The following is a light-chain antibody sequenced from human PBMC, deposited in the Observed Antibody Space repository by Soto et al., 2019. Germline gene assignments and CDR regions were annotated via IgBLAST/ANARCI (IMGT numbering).Light chain of an antibody. CDR1: QSVSSSY. V-gene: IGKV3-20*01. Sequence: EIVLTQSPGTLSLSPGERATLSCRASQSVSSSYLAWYQQKPGQAPRLLIYGASSRATGIPDRFSGSGSGTDFTLTISRLEPEDFAVYYCQQYGSSPGGTFGQGTKFEIK. J-gene: IGKJ1*01. CDR3: QQYGSSPGGT. CDR2: GAS.